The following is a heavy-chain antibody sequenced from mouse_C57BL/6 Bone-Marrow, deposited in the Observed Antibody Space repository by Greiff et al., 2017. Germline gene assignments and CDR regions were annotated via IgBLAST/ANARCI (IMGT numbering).Heavy chain of an antibody. Sequence: QVQLQQSGAELARPGASVKLSCKASGYTFTSYGISWVKQRTGQGLEWIGEIYPRSGNTYYNEKFKGKATLTADKSSSTAYMELRSLTSEDSAVYFCARPDYYGSSYVGNAMDYWGQGTSVTVSS. V-gene: IGHV1-81*01. D-gene: IGHD1-1*01. CDR1: GYTFTSYG. CDR3: ARPDYYGSSYVGNAMDY. J-gene: IGHJ4*01. CDR2: IYPRSGNT.